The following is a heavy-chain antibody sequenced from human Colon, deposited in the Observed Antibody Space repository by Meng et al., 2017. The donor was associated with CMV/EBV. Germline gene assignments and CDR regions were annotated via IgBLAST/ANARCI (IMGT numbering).Heavy chain of an antibody. Sequence: GESLKISYAASGFTFSGYGMHWVRQAPGKGLEWVAVIWFDGSNQYYADSVKGRFTISRDNAKNTLYLQMNGLRADDTAVYYCAKDWDRTDYYYYGMDVWGQGTTVTVSS. CDR3: AKDWDRTDYYYYGMDV. J-gene: IGHJ6*02. CDR1: GFTFSGYG. CDR2: IWFDGSNQ. V-gene: IGHV3-33*06. D-gene: IGHD1-1*01.